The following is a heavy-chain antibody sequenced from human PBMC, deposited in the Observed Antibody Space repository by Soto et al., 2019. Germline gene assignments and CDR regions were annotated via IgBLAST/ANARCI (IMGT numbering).Heavy chain of an antibody. D-gene: IGHD3-3*01. CDR2: IYYSGST. CDR1: GGSISSGGYY. J-gene: IGHJ4*02. Sequence: QVQLQESGPGLVKPSQTLSLTCTVSGGSISSGGYYWSWIRQHPGKGLEWIGYIYYSGSTYYNPSLKSRVTISVDTSKNQFSLKLSSVTAADTAVYYCARFSVTIFGVVAYYFDYWGQGTLVTVSS. CDR3: ARFSVTIFGVVAYYFDY. V-gene: IGHV4-31*03.